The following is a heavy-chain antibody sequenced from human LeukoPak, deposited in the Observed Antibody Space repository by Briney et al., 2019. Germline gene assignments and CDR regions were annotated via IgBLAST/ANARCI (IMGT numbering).Heavy chain of an antibody. D-gene: IGHD4-17*01. J-gene: IGHJ3*02. CDR3: ARDRAPTVTTLLEAFDI. V-gene: IGHV3-21*01. Sequence: GGSLRLSCAASGFTFDGYAMNWVRQAPGKGLDWVSSISCSSSYISYADSVKGRFTISRDNAKNSLYQQMNSLRAENKDVYYCARDRAPTVTTLLEAFDIWAQNTMDPVS. CDR1: GFTFDGYA. CDR2: ISCSSSYI.